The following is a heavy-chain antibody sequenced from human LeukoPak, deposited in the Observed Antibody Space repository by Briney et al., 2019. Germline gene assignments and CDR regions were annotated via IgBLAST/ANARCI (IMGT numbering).Heavy chain of an antibody. Sequence: PGRSLRLSCAASGFTFDDYAMHWVRQAPGKGLEWVSGISWNSGGIGYADSVKGRFTISRDNAKNSLYLQMNSPRAEDTALYYCAKDVGESRFYFDYWGQGTLVTVSS. J-gene: IGHJ4*02. CDR3: AKDVGESRFYFDY. CDR1: GFTFDDYA. D-gene: IGHD3-10*01. V-gene: IGHV3-9*01. CDR2: ISWNSGGI.